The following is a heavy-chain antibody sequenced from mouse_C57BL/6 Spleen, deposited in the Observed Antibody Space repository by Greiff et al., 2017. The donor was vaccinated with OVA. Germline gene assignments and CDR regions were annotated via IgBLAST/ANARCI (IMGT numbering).Heavy chain of an antibody. CDR1: GYAFSSSW. D-gene: IGHD2-5*01. CDR2: IYPGDGDT. J-gene: IGHJ3*01. V-gene: IGHV1-82*01. CDR3: ARYSNYDGGFAY. Sequence: QVQLQQSGPELVKPGASVKISCKASGYAFSSSWMNWVKQRPGKGLEWIGRIYPGDGDTNYNGKFKGKATLTADKSSSTAYMQLSSLTSEESAVYFCARYSNYDGGFAYWGQGTLVTVSA.